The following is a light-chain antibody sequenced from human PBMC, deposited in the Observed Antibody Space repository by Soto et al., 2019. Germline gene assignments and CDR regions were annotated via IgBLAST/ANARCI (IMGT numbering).Light chain of an antibody. CDR1: SSDVGGYNY. CDR3: GSCRNSSIVV. CDR2: DVS. J-gene: IGLJ2*01. Sequence: QSALTQPASVSGSPGQSVTISCTGTSSDVGGYNYVSWYQQHPGKDPKLMIYDVSNRPSGVSNRFSGSKSCNTASLTISGHQAEDEDDYACGSCRNSSIVVFGGGTKLTVL. V-gene: IGLV2-14*01.